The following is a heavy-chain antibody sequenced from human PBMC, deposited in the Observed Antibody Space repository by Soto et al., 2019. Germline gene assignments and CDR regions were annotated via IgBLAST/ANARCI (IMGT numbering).Heavy chain of an antibody. D-gene: IGHD3-16*02. CDR3: VVRLGNISSFDY. Sequence: QLQMQESGPGLVKPSETLTLTCSISGGSISTSSYYWGWIRQPPGKGLEWIGSIHYSGSTSYNPSLKSRVTMSADTSKNHFSLRLSTVTAADTVVYYCVVRLGNISSFDYWGQGTLVTVSS. CDR1: GGSISTSSYY. V-gene: IGHV4-39*02. CDR2: IHYSGST. J-gene: IGHJ4*02.